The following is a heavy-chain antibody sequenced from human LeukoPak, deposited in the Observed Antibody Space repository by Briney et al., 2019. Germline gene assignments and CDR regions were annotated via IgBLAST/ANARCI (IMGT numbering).Heavy chain of an antibody. CDR2: ISAYNGNT. CDR1: GYTFTSYG. D-gene: IGHD3-22*01. CDR3: AYYDSSGYLRGFDY. V-gene: IGHV1-18*01. J-gene: IGHJ4*02. Sequence: ASVKVSCKASGYTFTSYGISWVRQAPGQGLEWMGWISAYNGNTNYAQKLQGRVTMTTDTSTSTAYMELSSLRSEDTAVYYCAYYDSSGYLRGFDYWGQGTLVTVSS.